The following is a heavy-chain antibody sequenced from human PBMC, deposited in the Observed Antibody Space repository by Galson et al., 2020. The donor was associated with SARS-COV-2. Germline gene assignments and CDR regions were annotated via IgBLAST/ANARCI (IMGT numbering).Heavy chain of an antibody. Sequence: GGSLRLSCVASGFIFSDYAMTWVRQAPGRGLEWVSSISGTADSTYYADSVKGRFTISRDNSKNTLYLQMNNLRVDDTAVYYCAKHDNKYYAMDVWGQGTTGTVSS. D-gene: IGHD3-22*01. J-gene: IGHJ6*02. V-gene: IGHV3-23*01. CDR1: GFIFSDYA. CDR3: AKHDNKYYAMDV. CDR2: ISGTADST.